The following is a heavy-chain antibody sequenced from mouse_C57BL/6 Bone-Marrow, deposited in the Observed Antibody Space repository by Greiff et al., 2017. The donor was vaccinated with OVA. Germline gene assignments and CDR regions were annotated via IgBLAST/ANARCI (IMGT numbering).Heavy chain of an antibody. V-gene: IGHV1-69*01. D-gene: IGHD1-1*01. CDR3: ASYYYGPFDY. J-gene: IGHJ2*01. CDR1: GYTFTSYW. Sequence: VKLQQPGAELVMPGASVKLSCKASGYTFTSYWMHWVKQRPGQGLEWIGEIDPSDSYTNYNQKFKGKSTLTVDKSSSTAYMQLSSLTSEDSAVYYCASYYYGPFDYWGQGTTLTVSS. CDR2: IDPSDSYT.